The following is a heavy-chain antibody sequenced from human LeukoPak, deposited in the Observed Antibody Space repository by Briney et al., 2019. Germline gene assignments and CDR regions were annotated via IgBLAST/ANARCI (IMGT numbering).Heavy chain of an antibody. D-gene: IGHD5-18*01. V-gene: IGHV1-2*06. CDR1: GYTFTAYY. J-gene: IGHJ4*02. CDR2: INPNSGGT. Sequence: GASVKVSCKASGYTFTAYYMYWVRHAPGQGPECMGQINPNSGGTNYAQKFQGRVTMTRDTSISTAYMELSRLRSDDTAVYYCATSSEGGYSYGSDIDYWGQGTLVTVSS. CDR3: ATSSEGGYSYGSDIDY.